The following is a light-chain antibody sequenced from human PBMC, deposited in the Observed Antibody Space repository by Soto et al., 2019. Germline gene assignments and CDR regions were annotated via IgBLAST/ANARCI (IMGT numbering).Light chain of an antibody. CDR2: EVY. Sequence: QSVLTQAPSASGSPGQSVTISCTGTSSDVGGYNYVSWYQHHPGKAPKLVIYEVYMRPSGVPDRFSGSKSGNTAALTVSGLQAEDEADYYCSSYVGTNSYVFGTGTKVTVL. CDR1: SSDVGGYNY. V-gene: IGLV2-8*01. J-gene: IGLJ1*01. CDR3: SSYVGTNSYV.